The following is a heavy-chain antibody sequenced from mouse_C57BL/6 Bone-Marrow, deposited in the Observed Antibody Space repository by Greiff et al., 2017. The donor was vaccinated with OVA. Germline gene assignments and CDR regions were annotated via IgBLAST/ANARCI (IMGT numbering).Heavy chain of an antibody. V-gene: IGHV1-50*01. Sequence: QVQLQQSGAELVKPGASVKLSCKASGYTFTSYWMQWVKQRPGQGLEWIGEIDPSDSYTNYNQKFKGKATLTVDTSSSTAYMQLSSLTSEDSAVYSVELRGYYGSSDWYFDVWGTGTTVTVSS. CDR2: IDPSDSYT. J-gene: IGHJ1*03. D-gene: IGHD1-1*01. CDR1: GYTFTSYW. CDR3: ELRGYYGSSDWYFDV.